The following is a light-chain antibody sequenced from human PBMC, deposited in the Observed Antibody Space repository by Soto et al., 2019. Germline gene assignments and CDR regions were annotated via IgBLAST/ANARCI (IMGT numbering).Light chain of an antibody. J-gene: IGLJ1*01. Sequence: QSALTQPASVSGSPRQSITISCTGTSSDVGGYNYVSWYQQHPGKAPKLMIYEVSNRPSGVSNRFSGSKSGNTASLTISGLQAEDEADYYSRSYTSSSTPFVFGTGTKVTVL. V-gene: IGLV2-14*01. CDR1: SSDVGGYNY. CDR2: EVS. CDR3: RSYTSSSTPFV.